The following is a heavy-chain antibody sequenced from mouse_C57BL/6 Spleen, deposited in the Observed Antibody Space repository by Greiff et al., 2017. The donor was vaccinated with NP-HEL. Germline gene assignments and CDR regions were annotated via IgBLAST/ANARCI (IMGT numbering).Heavy chain of an antibody. CDR1: GYAFSSSW. J-gene: IGHJ2*01. Sequence: VKLMESGPELVKPGASVKISCKASGYAFSSSWMNWVKQRPGKGLEWIGRIYPGDGDTNYNGKFKGKATLTADKSSSTAYMQLSSLTSEDSAVYFCARGGITTDYFDYWGQGTTLTVSS. D-gene: IGHD2-4*01. CDR3: ARGGITTDYFDY. CDR2: IYPGDGDT. V-gene: IGHV1-82*01.